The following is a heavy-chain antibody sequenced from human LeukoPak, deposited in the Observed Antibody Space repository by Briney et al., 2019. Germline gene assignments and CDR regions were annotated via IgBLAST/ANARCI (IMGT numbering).Heavy chain of an antibody. CDR1: GFTFSSYG. CDR3: AKDTKQWLAYDAFDI. Sequence: GRSLRLSCAASGFTFSSYGMHWVRQAPGKGLEWVAVIWYDGSNKYYADSVKGRFTISRDNSKNTLYLQMNSLRAEDTAVYYCAKDTKQWLAYDAFDIWGQGTMVTVSS. D-gene: IGHD6-19*01. V-gene: IGHV3-33*06. J-gene: IGHJ3*02. CDR2: IWYDGSNK.